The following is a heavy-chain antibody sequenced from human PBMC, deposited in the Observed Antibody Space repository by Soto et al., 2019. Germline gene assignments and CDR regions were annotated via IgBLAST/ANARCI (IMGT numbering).Heavy chain of an antibody. CDR2: FDPEDGET. D-gene: IGHD3-3*01. CDR3: ATRRKYDFWSTNFDY. J-gene: IGHJ4*02. CDR1: GYTLTELS. V-gene: IGHV1-24*01. Sequence: ASVKVSCTVSGYTLTELSMHWVRQAPGKGLEWMGGFDPEDGETIYAQKFQGRVTMTEDTSTDTAYMELSSLRSEDTAVYYCATRRKYDFWSTNFDYWGQGTLVTVSS.